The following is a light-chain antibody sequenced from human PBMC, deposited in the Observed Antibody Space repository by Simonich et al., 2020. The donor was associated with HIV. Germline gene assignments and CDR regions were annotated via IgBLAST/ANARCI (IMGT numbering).Light chain of an antibody. CDR3: QQYYSTPYT. V-gene: IGKV4-1*01. Sequence: DIVMTQSPDSLAVSLGERATINCKSSQSVLYSSNNKNYLAWYQQQPGQPPKLLMYWAASREVGVPDRFRGSGSGTDFTLTISSLQTEDVALYYCQQYYSTPYTFGQGTKVEIK. J-gene: IGKJ2*01. CDR2: WAA. CDR1: QSVLYSSNNKNY.